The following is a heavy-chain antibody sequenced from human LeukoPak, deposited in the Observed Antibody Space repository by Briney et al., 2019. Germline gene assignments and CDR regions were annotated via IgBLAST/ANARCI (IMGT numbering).Heavy chain of an antibody. CDR1: GFTFSSYG. J-gene: IGHJ4*02. D-gene: IGHD2-15*01. CDR3: ARKYCSGGSCYWVDDY. CDR2: IRYDGSNK. Sequence: PGGSLRLSCAASGFTFSSYGMHWVRQAPGKGLEWVAFIRYDGSNKYYADPVKGGFTISRDNSKNTLYLQMNSLRAEDTAVYYCARKYCSGGSCYWVDDYWGQGTLVTVSS. V-gene: IGHV3-30*02.